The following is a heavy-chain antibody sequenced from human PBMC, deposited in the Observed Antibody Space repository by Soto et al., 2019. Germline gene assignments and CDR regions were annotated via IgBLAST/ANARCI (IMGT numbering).Heavy chain of an antibody. D-gene: IGHD3-22*01. J-gene: IGHJ5*02. Sequence: PSETLSLTCTVSGGSINSCCLYWIRQPPGKGLEWIGSIYHTGNAYYNPSLKSRVTISVDTSKNQFSLKLTSVTAADAALYYCARDFFDSSDYTTNWFDPWGQGTLVTVSS. CDR2: IYHTGNA. CDR1: GGSINSCC. V-gene: IGHV4-59*05. CDR3: ARDFFDSSDYTTNWFDP.